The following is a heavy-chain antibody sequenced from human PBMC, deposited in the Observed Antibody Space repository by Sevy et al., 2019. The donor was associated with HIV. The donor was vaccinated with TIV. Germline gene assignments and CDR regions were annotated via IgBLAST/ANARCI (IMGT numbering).Heavy chain of an antibody. CDR1: GFTFSRYS. J-gene: IGHJ1*01. CDR3: ASGKLSGTTRSRGEVEYFQH. V-gene: IGHV3-48*02. CDR2: ISSSGTNI. Sequence: GGSLRLSCAASGFTFSRYSVNWVRQAPGKGLEWVSYISSSGTNIYYGDSVKGRFTISRDNAKNSLYLQMNSLRDEDTATYYCASGKLSGTTRSRGEVEYFQHWGQGTLVTVSS. D-gene: IGHD3-10*01.